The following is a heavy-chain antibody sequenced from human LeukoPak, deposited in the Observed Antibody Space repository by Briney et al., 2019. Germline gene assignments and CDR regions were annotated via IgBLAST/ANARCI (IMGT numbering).Heavy chain of an antibody. J-gene: IGHJ6*03. CDR1: GFTFSSYG. V-gene: IGHV3-7*01. CDR3: ARDFLEYCSSTSCPRDYYYYMDV. Sequence: GGSLRLSCAASGFTFSSYGMHWVRQAPGKGLEWVANIKQDGSEKYYVDSVKGRFTISRDNAKNSLYLQMNSLRAEDTAVYYCARDFLEYCSSTSCPRDYYYYMDVWGKGTTVTVSS. CDR2: IKQDGSEK. D-gene: IGHD2-2*01.